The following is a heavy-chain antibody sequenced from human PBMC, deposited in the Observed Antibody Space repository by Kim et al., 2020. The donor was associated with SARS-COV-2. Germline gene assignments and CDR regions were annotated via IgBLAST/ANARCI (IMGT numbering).Heavy chain of an antibody. CDR1: GGSISSSSYY. CDR2: IYYSGST. D-gene: IGHD6-13*01. J-gene: IGHJ6*02. V-gene: IGHV4-39*01. Sequence: SETLSLTCTVSGGSISSSSYYWGWIRQPPGKGLEWIGSIYYSGSTYYNPSLKSRVTISVDTSKNQFSLKLSSVTAADTAVYYCARHYPKPGKLEYSSSWYGALSGMDVWGQGTTVTVSS. CDR3: ARHYPKPGKLEYSSSWYGALSGMDV.